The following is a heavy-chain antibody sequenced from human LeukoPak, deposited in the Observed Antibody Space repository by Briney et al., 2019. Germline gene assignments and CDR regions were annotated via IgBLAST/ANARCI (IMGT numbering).Heavy chain of an antibody. V-gene: IGHV1-8*01. Sequence: ASVKVSCKASGYTFTRYDINWVRQATGQGLEWMGWMNPNSGNTGYAQKFQGRVTMTRNTSISTAYMELSSLRSEDTAVYYCARGSYSSSWYGRRPYPFDYWGQGTLVTVSS. J-gene: IGHJ4*02. D-gene: IGHD6-13*01. CDR2: MNPNSGNT. CDR1: GYTFTRYD. CDR3: ARGSYSSSWYGRRPYPFDY.